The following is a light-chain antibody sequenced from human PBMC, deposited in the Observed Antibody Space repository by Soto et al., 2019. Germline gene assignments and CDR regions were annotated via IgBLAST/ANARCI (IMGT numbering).Light chain of an antibody. CDR2: GAS. J-gene: IGKJ1*01. V-gene: IGKV3-15*01. CDR1: QSVSAN. Sequence: ETVMTQSPATLSVSPGERATLSCRASQSVSANLVWYQQKPGQPPRLLIYGASTRASGTPARFSGSGSGTEFTLTISSLQSEDFAVYYCQQYHIYSGTFGQGTKVEIK. CDR3: QQYHIYSGT.